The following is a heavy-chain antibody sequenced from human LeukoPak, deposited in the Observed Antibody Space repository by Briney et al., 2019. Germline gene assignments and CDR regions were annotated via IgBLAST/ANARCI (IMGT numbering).Heavy chain of an antibody. V-gene: IGHV3-48*02. CDR1: GFTFSSYS. Sequence: PGGSLRLSCGASGFTFSSYSMNWVRQAPGKRLEWISYISGTSSIIYYTPSVKGRFTISRDNGKYSLYLQMNSLRDDDTAVYFCARGTWDGDRTFDIWGQGSMVTVSS. D-gene: IGHD5-24*01. CDR3: ARGTWDGDRTFDI. J-gene: IGHJ3*02. CDR2: ISGTSSII.